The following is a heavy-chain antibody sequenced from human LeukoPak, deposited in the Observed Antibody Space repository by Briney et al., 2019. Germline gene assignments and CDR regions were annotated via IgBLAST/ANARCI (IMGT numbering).Heavy chain of an antibody. Sequence: GGSLRLSCAASGFTFSNHDMHWVRQGPGEGLEWVSAIDTVGGTYYPGSVKGRFTISREDVKNSLYLQMNSLRAGDTAIYYCAREASGRAYSGIDYWGQGTLVTVSS. D-gene: IGHD3-10*01. V-gene: IGHV3-13*04. J-gene: IGHJ4*02. CDR1: GFTFSNHD. CDR3: AREASGRAYSGIDY. CDR2: IDTVGGT.